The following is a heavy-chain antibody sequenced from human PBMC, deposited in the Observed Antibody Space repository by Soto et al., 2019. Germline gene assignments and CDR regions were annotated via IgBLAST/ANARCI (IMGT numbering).Heavy chain of an antibody. V-gene: IGHV3-33*01. CDR2: IWYDGSNK. CDR3: ARCFPGIAAAGYDY. J-gene: IGHJ4*02. D-gene: IGHD6-13*01. Sequence: GGSLRLSCAASGFTFSSYGMHWVRQAPGKGLEWVAVIWYDGSNKYYADSVKGRFTISRDNSKNTLYLQMNSLRAEDTAVYYWARCFPGIAAAGYDYWGQGTLVTVSS. CDR1: GFTFSSYG.